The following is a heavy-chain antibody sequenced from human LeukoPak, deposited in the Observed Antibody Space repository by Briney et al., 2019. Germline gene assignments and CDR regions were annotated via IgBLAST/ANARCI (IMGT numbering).Heavy chain of an antibody. J-gene: IGHJ6*02. CDR2: IYYSGST. D-gene: IGHD6-13*01. V-gene: IGHV4-59*01. Sequence: SETLSLTCTASGGSISSYYWSWIRQPPGKGLEWIGYIYYSGSTNYNPSLKSRVTISVDTSKNQFSLKLSSVTAADTAVYYCARAETAYSSSWSYYYYGMDVWGQGTTVTVSS. CDR3: ARAETAYSSSWSYYYYGMDV. CDR1: GGSISSYY.